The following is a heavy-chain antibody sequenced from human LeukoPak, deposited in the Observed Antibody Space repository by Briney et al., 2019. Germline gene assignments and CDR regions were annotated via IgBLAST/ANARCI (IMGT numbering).Heavy chain of an antibody. Sequence: ASVTVSCKASGGTFSSYAISWARQAPGQGLKWMGGIIPIFGTANYAQKFQGRVTITADESTSTAYMELSSLRSEDTAVYYCATSTRGYSYGWEDYYYYGMDVWGQGTTVTVSS. CDR2: IIPIFGTA. D-gene: IGHD5-18*01. CDR1: GGTFSSYA. J-gene: IGHJ6*02. V-gene: IGHV1-69*13. CDR3: ATSTRGYSYGWEDYYYYGMDV.